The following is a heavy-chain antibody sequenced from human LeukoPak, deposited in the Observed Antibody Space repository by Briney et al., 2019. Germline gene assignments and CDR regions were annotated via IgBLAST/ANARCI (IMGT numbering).Heavy chain of an antibody. D-gene: IGHD3-10*01. CDR2: IYYSGST. V-gene: IGHV4-39*01. Sequence: SETLSLTCTVSDGSISSSSYYWCWIRQPPGKGLEWIGSIYYSGSTYYNPSLKSRVTISVDTSKNQFSLKLSSVTAADTAVYYCAGPYYGSGSYEIDYWGQGTLVTVSS. CDR1: DGSISSSSYY. CDR3: AGPYYGSGSYEIDY. J-gene: IGHJ4*02.